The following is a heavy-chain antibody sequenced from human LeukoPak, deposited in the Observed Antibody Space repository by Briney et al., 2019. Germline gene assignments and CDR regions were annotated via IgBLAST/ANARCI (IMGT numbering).Heavy chain of an antibody. CDR2: IYPGDSDT. Sequence: GESLKISCKGSGYTFTNYWIGWVRQMPGKGPEWMGIIYPGDSDTRYSPSFQGQVTISADKSISTAYLQWSSLKASDTAMYYCARHNYGDLVKHYYYYGMDVWGQGTTVTVSS. V-gene: IGHV5-51*01. J-gene: IGHJ6*02. D-gene: IGHD4-17*01. CDR3: ARHNYGDLVKHYYYYGMDV. CDR1: GYTFTNYW.